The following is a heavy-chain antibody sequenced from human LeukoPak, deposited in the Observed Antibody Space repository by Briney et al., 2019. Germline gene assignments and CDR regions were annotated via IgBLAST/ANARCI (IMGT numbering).Heavy chain of an antibody. V-gene: IGHV5-51*01. J-gene: IGHJ4*02. Sequence: GESLKISCKGARYTFTNYWIGWVRQMPGKGLEWMGIIYPGDSDTRYSPSFQGQVTISVDKSISTAYLQWSSLKASDTAMYYCARHRRLYGIDYWGQGTLVTVSS. CDR1: RYTFTNYW. CDR2: IYPGDSDT. D-gene: IGHD1-1*01. CDR3: ARHRRLYGIDY.